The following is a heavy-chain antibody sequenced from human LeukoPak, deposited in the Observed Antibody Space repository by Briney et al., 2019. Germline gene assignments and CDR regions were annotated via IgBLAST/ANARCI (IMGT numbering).Heavy chain of an antibody. D-gene: IGHD5-18*01. CDR2: MNPSSGNT. Sequence: GASVKVSCKASGYTFTNYEINWVRQGTGQGLEWLGWMNPSSGNTGYAQKFQGRVTMTRDTSISTAYMELSRLRSDDTAVYYCARDLVDTAMVTGNYWGQGTLVTVSS. CDR1: GYTFTNYE. V-gene: IGHV1-8*01. CDR3: ARDLVDTAMVTGNY. J-gene: IGHJ4*02.